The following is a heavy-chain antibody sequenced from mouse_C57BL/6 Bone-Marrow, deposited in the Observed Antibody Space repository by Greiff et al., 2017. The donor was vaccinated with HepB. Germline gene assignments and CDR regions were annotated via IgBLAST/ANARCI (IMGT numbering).Heavy chain of an antibody. Sequence: VKVVESGPGLVAPSQSLSITCTVSGFSLTSYAISWVRQPPGKGLEWLGVIWTGGGTNYNSALKSRLSISKDNSKSQVFLKMNSLQTDDTARYYCARKDTTVPYWYFDVWGTGTTVTVSS. CDR3: ARKDTTVPYWYFDV. V-gene: IGHV2-9-1*01. CDR1: GFSLTSYA. J-gene: IGHJ1*03. D-gene: IGHD1-1*01. CDR2: IWTGGGT.